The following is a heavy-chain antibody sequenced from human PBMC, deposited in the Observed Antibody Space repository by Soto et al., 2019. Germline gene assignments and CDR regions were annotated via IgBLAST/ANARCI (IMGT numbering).Heavy chain of an antibody. CDR3: TTDSYITSIIVRFDY. D-gene: IGHD3-22*01. V-gene: IGHV3-15*07. CDR2: VKSKTDGGTT. Sequence: GGSLRLSCAASGFTFSNAWINWVRQTPGKGLEWVGRVKSKTDGGTTDFAAPVKGRNTISRNDSKKMVYLEMKSLKTEYTAIYYCTTDSYITSIIVRFDYWGHGTLVTVSS. CDR1: GFTFSNAW. J-gene: IGHJ4*01.